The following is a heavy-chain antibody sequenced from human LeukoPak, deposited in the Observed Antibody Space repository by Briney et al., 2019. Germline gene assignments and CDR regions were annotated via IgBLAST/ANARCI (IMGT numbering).Heavy chain of an antibody. CDR2: IYYSGST. CDR1: GGSISSYY. J-gene: IGHJ4*02. CDR3: ARVLVSDYGDYFDY. V-gene: IGHV4-59*01. D-gene: IGHD4-17*01. Sequence: SETLSLTCTVSGGSISSYYWSWIRQPPGKGLEWIGYIYYSGSTNYNPSLKSRVTISVDTSKNQFSLKLSSVTAADTAVYFCARVLVSDYGDYFDYWAQGTLVTVSS.